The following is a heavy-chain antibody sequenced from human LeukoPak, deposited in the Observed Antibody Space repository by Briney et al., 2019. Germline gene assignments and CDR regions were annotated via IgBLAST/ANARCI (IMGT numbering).Heavy chain of an antibody. CDR1: GFTFSSYA. CDR2: ISGSGGST. Sequence: GGSLRLSCAASGFTFSSYAMSWVRQAPGKGLEWVSAISGSGGSTYYADSVKGRFTISRDNSKNTLYLQMNSLRAEDTAVYYCAKEGLRYFDSPYHFDYWGQGTLVTVSS. D-gene: IGHD3-9*01. J-gene: IGHJ4*02. V-gene: IGHV3-23*01. CDR3: AKEGLRYFDSPYHFDY.